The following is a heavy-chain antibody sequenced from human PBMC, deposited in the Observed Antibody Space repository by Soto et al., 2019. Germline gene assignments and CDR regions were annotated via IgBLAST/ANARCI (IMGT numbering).Heavy chain of an antibody. CDR2: IIPIFGTA. CDR1: GGTFSSYA. Sequence: QVQLVQSGAEVKKPGSSVKVSCKASGGTFSSYAISWVRQAPGQGLEWMGGIIPIFGTANYAQKFQGRVTSTADESTSTAYMELSSLRSEDTAVYYCAREAYCGGDCYENWFDPWGQGTLVTVSS. D-gene: IGHD2-21*02. V-gene: IGHV1-69*12. CDR3: AREAYCGGDCYENWFDP. J-gene: IGHJ5*02.